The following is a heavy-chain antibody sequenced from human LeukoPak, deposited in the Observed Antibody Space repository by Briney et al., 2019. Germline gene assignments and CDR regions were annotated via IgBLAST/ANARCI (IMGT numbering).Heavy chain of an antibody. CDR2: LSDSGVRT. J-gene: IGHJ6*03. D-gene: IGHD4-17*01. Sequence: GGSLRLSCATSGFTFSDFAMNWVRQAPGKGLEWVSTLSDSGVRTYYADSVKGRSTISRDNSKKTLYLQMKSLRAEDTAVYYCVKASVTTTRYFYYMDVWGKGTTVTVSS. CDR3: VKASVTTTRYFYYMDV. CDR1: GFTFSDFA. V-gene: IGHV3-23*01.